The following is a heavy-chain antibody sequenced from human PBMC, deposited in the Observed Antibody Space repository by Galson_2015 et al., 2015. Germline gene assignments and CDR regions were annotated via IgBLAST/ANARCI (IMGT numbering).Heavy chain of an antibody. CDR2: VTPGSGAT. CDR3: ARETSATGYSDH. CDR1: GCTFSNYH. V-gene: IGHV1-46*01. D-gene: IGHD5-24*01. Sequence: SVKVSCKASGCTFSNYHIHWVRQAPGQGLEWMGIVTPGSGATSYAEKFQGRVIMTGDMSTTTAFLELSSLRSDDTALYYCARETSATGYSDHWGQGTLVTVSS. J-gene: IGHJ4*02.